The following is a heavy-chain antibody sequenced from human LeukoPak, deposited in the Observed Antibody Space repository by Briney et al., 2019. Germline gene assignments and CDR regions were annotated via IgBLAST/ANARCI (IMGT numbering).Heavy chain of an antibody. CDR3: ARGLGSSWSNYFDY. D-gene: IGHD6-13*01. V-gene: IGHV4-39*01. CDR2: FYYSGST. J-gene: IGHJ4*02. CDR1: GGSISSSSYY. Sequence: PSETLSLTCTVSGGSISSSSYYWGWIRQPPGKGLEWIGSFYYSGSTYYNPSLKSRVTISVDTSKNQFSLKLSSVTAADTAVYYCARGLGSSWSNYFDYWGQGTLVTVSS.